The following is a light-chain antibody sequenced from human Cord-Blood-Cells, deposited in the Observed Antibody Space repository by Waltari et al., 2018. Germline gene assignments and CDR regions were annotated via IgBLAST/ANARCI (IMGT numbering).Light chain of an antibody. V-gene: IGKV4-1*01. CDR1: QSVLYSSNNKNY. Sequence: DIVMTQSPDSLAVSLGERATIHCKSRQSVLYSSNNKNYLAWYQQKPGQPPKLLIYWASTRESGVPDRFSGSGSGTDFTLTISRLQAEDVAVYYCQQYYSTPTFGQGTKLEIK. CDR2: WAS. J-gene: IGKJ2*01. CDR3: QQYYSTPT.